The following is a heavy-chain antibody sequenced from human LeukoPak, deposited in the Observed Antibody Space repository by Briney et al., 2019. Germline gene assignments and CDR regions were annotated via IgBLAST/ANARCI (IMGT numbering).Heavy chain of an antibody. Sequence: SQTLSLTCAISGDSVSSNSAAWYWIRQSPSRGLEWLGRTYYRSKWYNDYAVSVKSRITINPDTSKNQFSLQRNSVTPEDTAVYYCARERNRPVAGPFDYWGQGTLVTVSS. CDR3: ARERNRPVAGPFDY. CDR1: GDSVSSNSAA. V-gene: IGHV6-1*01. CDR2: TYYRSKWYN. J-gene: IGHJ4*02. D-gene: IGHD6-19*01.